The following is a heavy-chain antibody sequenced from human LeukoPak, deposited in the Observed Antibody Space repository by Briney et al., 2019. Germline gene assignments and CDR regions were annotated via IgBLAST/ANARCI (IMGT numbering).Heavy chain of an antibody. CDR3: ARVEESSGYPEYFQH. CDR1: GGSTSSGDYY. CDR2: IYYSGST. V-gene: IGHV4-30-4*01. Sequence: PSETLSLTCTVSGGSTSSGDYYWSWIRQPPGKGLEWIGYIYYSGSTYYNPSLKSRVTISVDTSKNQFSLKLSSVTAADTAVYYCARVEESSGYPEYFQHWGQGTLVTVSS. D-gene: IGHD3-22*01. J-gene: IGHJ1*01.